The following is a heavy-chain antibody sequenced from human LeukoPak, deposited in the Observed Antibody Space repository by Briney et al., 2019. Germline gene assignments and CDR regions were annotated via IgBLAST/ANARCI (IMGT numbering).Heavy chain of an antibody. D-gene: IGHD4-17*01. Sequence: GGSLRLSCAGSGFAFSRYGMTWVRQAPGKGLEWVSYISGSSGTINYADPVKGRLTISRDNAKNSLFLQMNGLRAEDTAVYFCAREHDYGDYAFDFWGRGTLVTVSS. J-gene: IGHJ4*02. CDR3: AREHDYGDYAFDF. V-gene: IGHV3-48*04. CDR1: GFAFSRYG. CDR2: ISGSSGTI.